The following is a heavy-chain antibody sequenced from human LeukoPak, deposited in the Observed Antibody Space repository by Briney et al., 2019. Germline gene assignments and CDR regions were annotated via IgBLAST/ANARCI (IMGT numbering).Heavy chain of an antibody. V-gene: IGHV3-48*03. CDR1: GFTFSSYE. Sequence: GGSLRLSCAASGFTFSSYEMNWVRQAPGKGLEWVSYISSSGSTIYYADSVMGRFTISRDNAKNSLYLQMNSLRAEDTAVYYCARVATWDLYYYYGMDVWGQGTTVTVSS. CDR3: ARVATWDLYYYYGMDV. CDR2: ISSSGSTI. D-gene: IGHD5-12*01. J-gene: IGHJ6*02.